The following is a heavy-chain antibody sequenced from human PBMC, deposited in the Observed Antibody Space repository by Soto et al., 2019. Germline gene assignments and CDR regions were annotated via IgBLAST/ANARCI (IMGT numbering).Heavy chain of an antibody. CDR1: GGSISSGGYY. CDR3: ARDIGGMDV. D-gene: IGHD3-10*01. CDR2: ISYSGST. V-gene: IGHV4-31*03. J-gene: IGHJ6*02. Sequence: SETLSLTCTVSGGSISSGGYYWSWIRQHPGKGLEWIGYISYSGSTHYNPSLKSRVTMSVDTSKNQFSLKLSSVTAADTAMYYCARDIGGMDVWGQGTTVTVSS.